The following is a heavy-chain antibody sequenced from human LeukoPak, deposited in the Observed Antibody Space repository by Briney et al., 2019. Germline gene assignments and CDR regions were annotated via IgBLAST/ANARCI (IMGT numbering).Heavy chain of an antibody. CDR2: IYTSGST. CDR3: ASSGSNYDFCWFYP. V-gene: IGHV4-4*09. J-gene: IGHJ5*02. Sequence: SETLSLTCTVSGGSISSYYWSWVRQPPGKGLEWVGYIYTSGSTNYNPSLKSRVTISVDTYKNKYSQKLRSVTAAGTAVYYCASSGSNYDFCWFYPWGQVTLVTVSS. D-gene: IGHD4-11*01. CDR1: GGSISSYY.